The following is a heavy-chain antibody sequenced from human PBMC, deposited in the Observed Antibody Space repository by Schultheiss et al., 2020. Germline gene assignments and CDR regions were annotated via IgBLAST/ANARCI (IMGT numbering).Heavy chain of an antibody. J-gene: IGHJ4*02. Sequence: GGSLRLSCAASGFTFSSYGMHWVRRAPGKGLEWVAFISYDGSTEYYTASVRGRFTISRDNAKNSLYLQMNSLRAEDTAVYYCTTEDNYYDSSGYYLWGQGTLVTVSS. V-gene: IGHV3-33*05. CDR2: ISYDGSTE. CDR3: TTEDNYYDSSGYYL. D-gene: IGHD3-22*01. CDR1: GFTFSSYG.